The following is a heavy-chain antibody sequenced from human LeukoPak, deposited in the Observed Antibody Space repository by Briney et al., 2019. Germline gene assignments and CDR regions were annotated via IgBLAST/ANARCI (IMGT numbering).Heavy chain of an antibody. CDR3: ARSIVVVTAQDY. V-gene: IGHV3-30*01. CDR1: GFTFSSYA. CDR2: ISYDGSNK. Sequence: PGRSLRLSCAASGFTFSSYAMHWVRQAPGKGLEWVAVISYDGSNKYYADSVKGRFTISRDNSKNTLYLQMNSLRAEDTAVYYCARSIVVVTAQDYWGQGTLVTVSS. J-gene: IGHJ4*02. D-gene: IGHD2-21*02.